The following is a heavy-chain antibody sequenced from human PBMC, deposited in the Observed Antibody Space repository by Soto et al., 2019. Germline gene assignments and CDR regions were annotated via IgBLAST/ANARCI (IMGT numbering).Heavy chain of an antibody. J-gene: IGHJ6*02. CDR2: IIPIFGTA. V-gene: IGHV1-69*12. D-gene: IGHD5-12*01. CDR3: AGDQDSGYVIKLLCFYNMDV. CDR1: GGTFSSYA. Sequence: QVQLVQSGAEVKKPGSSVKVSCKASGGTFSSYAISWVRQAPGQGLEWMGGIIPIFGTANYAQKFQGRVTITADESTSTAYMELSSLRSEDTAVYYCAGDQDSGYVIKLLCFYNMDVWGQGTTVTVSS.